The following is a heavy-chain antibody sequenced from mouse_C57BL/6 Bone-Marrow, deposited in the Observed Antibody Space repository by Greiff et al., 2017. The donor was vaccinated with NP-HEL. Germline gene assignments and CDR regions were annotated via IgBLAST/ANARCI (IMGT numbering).Heavy chain of an antibody. CDR2: LYPGDGDT. CDR1: GYAFSSYW. V-gene: IGHV1-80*01. CDR3: ARWKLGRAWFAY. Sequence: QVQLQQSGAELVKPGASVKISCKASGYAFSSYWMNWVKQRPGKGLEWIGQLYPGDGDTNYNGKFKGKATLTADKSSSTAYMQLSSLTSEDSAVYFCARWKLGRAWFAYWGQGTLVTVSA. D-gene: IGHD4-1*01. J-gene: IGHJ3*01.